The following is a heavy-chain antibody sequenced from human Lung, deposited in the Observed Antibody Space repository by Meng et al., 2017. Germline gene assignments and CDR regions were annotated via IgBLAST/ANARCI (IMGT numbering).Heavy chain of an antibody. J-gene: IGHJ4*02. D-gene: IGHD6-19*01. V-gene: IGHV4-34*12. CDR1: GGSFSGYY. CDR3: VRRTYSSGWYFDY. Sequence: VQLNSGGAGLLKPSETLSLPCAVYGGSFSGYYWSWIRQPPGKGLEWIGEIIDSGSTNYNPSLKSRVTISVDTSKNQFSLRVTSVTAADRAVYYCVRRTYSSGWYFDYWGQGTLVTVSS. CDR2: IIDSGST.